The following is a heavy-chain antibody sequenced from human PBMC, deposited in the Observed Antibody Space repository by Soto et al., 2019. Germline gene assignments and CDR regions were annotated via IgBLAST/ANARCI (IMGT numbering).Heavy chain of an antibody. D-gene: IGHD5-18*01. CDR2: IQHDASTI. CDR1: GCSLSGYS. Sequence: LGLSCAASGCSLSGYSMHWVRQAPCKGLDWVAVIQHDASTIYYADSVKGRFTISRDNSKNTLYLQMNDLTAEDTALYYCVKVGWGYSFGNGLDDWGQGTTVTVYS. V-gene: IGHV3-30-3*01. CDR3: VKVGWGYSFGNGLDD. J-gene: IGHJ6*02.